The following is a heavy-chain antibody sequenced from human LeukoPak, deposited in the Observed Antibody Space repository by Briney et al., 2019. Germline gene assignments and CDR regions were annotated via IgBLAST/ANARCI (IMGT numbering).Heavy chain of an antibody. J-gene: IGHJ6*02. CDR3: AKDQAYNWNDGDYYYYGMDV. CDR2: ISYDGSNK. CDR1: GFTFSSYG. Sequence: GRSLRLSCAASGFTFSSYGMHWVRQAPGKGLEWVAVISYDGSNKYYADSVKGRFTISRDNSKNTLYLQMNSLRAEDTAVYYCAKDQAYNWNDGDYYYYGMDVWGQGTTVTVSS. D-gene: IGHD1-20*01. V-gene: IGHV3-30*18.